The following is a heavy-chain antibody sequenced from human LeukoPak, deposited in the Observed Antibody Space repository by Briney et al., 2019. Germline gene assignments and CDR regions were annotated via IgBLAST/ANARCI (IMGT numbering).Heavy chain of an antibody. CDR1: GFTFSDYY. D-gene: IGHD3-22*01. CDR2: ISSSGSTI. Sequence: GGSLRLSCAASGFTFSDYYMSWIRQAPGKGLEWVSYISSSGSTIYYADSVKGRFTISRDNAKKSLYLQTKSLRAEDTAVYYCARGSYYDSSGLNNDSFDIWGQGTMVTVSS. CDR3: ARGSYYDSSGLNNDSFDI. V-gene: IGHV3-11*01. J-gene: IGHJ3*02.